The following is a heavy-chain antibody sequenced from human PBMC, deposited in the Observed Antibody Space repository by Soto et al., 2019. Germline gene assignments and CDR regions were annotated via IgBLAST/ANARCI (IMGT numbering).Heavy chain of an antibody. CDR1: GGSFSGYD. D-gene: IGHD3-3*01. J-gene: IGHJ4*02. CDR3: ARVADDCWSGPLGYFDY. CDR2: INHSGST. V-gene: IGHV4-34*01. Sequence: SETLSLTCAVYGGSFSGYDWSWTRQPPGKGLEWIGEINHSGSTNYNLSLKSRVTISVDTSKNQFSLKLSSVTAADTAVYYCARVADDCWSGPLGYFDYWGQGTLVTVSS.